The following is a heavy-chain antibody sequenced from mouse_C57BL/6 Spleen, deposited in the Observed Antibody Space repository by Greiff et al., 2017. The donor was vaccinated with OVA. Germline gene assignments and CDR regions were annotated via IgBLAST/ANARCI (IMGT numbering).Heavy chain of an antibody. CDR1: GFSLTSYG. V-gene: IGHV2-3*01. Sequence: VHLVESGPGLVAPSQSLSITCTVSGFSLTSYGVSWVRQPPGTGLAWLGVIWGDGSTNYHAALISRLSISKDNSKSQVFLKLNSLQTDDTATYYCAKPSWYYAMDYWGQGTSVTVSS. J-gene: IGHJ4*01. CDR3: AKPSWYYAMDY. CDR2: IWGDGST.